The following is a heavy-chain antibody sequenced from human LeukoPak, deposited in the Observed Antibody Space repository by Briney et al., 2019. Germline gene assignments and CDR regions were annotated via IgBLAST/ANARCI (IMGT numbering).Heavy chain of an antibody. Sequence: SQTLSLTCTVSGGSISSGSYYWRWIRQPAGTGLEWIGRIYTSGSTNYNPSLKSRVTISVDTSKNQFSLKLSSVTAADTAVYYCARDRGLGYCSGGSCYYYYYMDVWGKGTTVTVSS. CDR2: IYTSGST. CDR1: GGSISSGSYY. CDR3: ARDRGLGYCSGGSCYYYYYMDV. V-gene: IGHV4-61*02. J-gene: IGHJ6*03. D-gene: IGHD2-15*01.